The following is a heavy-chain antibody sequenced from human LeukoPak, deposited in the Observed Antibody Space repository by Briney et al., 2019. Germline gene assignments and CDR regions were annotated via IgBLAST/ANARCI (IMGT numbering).Heavy chain of an antibody. V-gene: IGHV3-64D*09. Sequence: GGSLRLSCSASGFTFSRHDMYWVRQAPGKGLEYVSAISNSGGSTYYADSVKGRFTISRDNSKNTLYLQMSSLRAEDTAVYYCVKTPYGGKYYFDYWGQGTLVTVST. D-gene: IGHD4-23*01. CDR3: VKTPYGGKYYFDY. J-gene: IGHJ4*02. CDR1: GFTFSRHD. CDR2: ISNSGGST.